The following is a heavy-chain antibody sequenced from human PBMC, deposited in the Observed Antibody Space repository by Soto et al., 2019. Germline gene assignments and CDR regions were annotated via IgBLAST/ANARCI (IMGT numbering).Heavy chain of an antibody. CDR1: AFTFSSYG. CDR2: IWYDGSNK. Sequence: QVQLVEPGGGGVQSGRSLRLSCAASAFTFSSYGMYWVRQAPGKGLGWVAVIWYDGSNKYYADSVKGRFTISRDNAKNTLYLQMNSLRAEDTAVYYCARDRGGYSDYWGQGTLVTVSS. V-gene: IGHV3-33*01. CDR3: ARDRGGYSDY. J-gene: IGHJ4*02. D-gene: IGHD3-22*01.